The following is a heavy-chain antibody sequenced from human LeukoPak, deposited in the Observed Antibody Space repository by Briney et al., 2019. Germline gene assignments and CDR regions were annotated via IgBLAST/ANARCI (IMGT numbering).Heavy chain of an antibody. CDR1: GFTFSSYA. CDR3: ARGVVAAAYFDY. J-gene: IGHJ4*02. V-gene: IGHV3-23*01. D-gene: IGHD2-15*01. CDR2: ISGSGGST. Sequence: GGSLRLSCAASGFTFSSYAMHWVRQAPGKGLEWVSAISGSGGSTYYADSVKGRFTISRDNSKNTLYLQMNSLRAEDTAVYYCARGVVAAAYFDYWGQGTLVTVSS.